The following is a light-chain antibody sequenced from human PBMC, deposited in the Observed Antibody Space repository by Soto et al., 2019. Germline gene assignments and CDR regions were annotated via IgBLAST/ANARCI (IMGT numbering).Light chain of an antibody. J-gene: IGKJ1*01. CDR3: QQYVTSPWA. Sequence: EIVMTQSPATLSVSPGERATLSCGAGQGVTTNFAWYQQKSGQSPRLLIYGASNRATGIPDRFSGSGSGTDFTLTISRLEPEDFAVYYCQQYVTSPWAFGQGTKLDI. CDR1: QGVTTN. CDR2: GAS. V-gene: IGKV3-20*01.